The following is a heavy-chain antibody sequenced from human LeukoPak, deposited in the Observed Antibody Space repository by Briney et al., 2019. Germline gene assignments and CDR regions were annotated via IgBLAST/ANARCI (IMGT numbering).Heavy chain of an antibody. CDR3: AGYSITDYPQFFDY. J-gene: IGHJ4*02. D-gene: IGHD1-20*01. V-gene: IGHV4-4*02. CDR2: IHHSGST. Sequence: SGTLSLTCAVSGGSLSSSNRWSWVRKPPGKGLEWIGEIHHSGSTNYNPSLKSRVTISVDTSKNQFSLNLSSVTAADTAVYFCAGYSITDYPQFFDYWGQGTLVTVSS. CDR1: GGSLSSSNR.